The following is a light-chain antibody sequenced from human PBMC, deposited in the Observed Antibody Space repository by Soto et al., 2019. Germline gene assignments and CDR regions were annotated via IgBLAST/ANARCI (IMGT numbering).Light chain of an antibody. CDR1: QDIRND. CDR2: AAS. CDR3: LQDFNYPLT. J-gene: IGKJ1*01. V-gene: IGKV1-6*01. Sequence: AIQMTQSPSSLSASVGDRVTITCRASQDIRNDLGWYQQKPGKTPKLLIFAASSLPSGVPSRFSGSGSGTDFTLTISSLPPADFATYSCLQDFNYPLTFGQGTKVEIE.